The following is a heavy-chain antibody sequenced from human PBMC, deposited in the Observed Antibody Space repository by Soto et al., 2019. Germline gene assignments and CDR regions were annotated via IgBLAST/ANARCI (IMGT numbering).Heavy chain of an antibody. J-gene: IGHJ4*02. V-gene: IGHV3-74*01. Sequence: EVQLVESGGGLVHPRGSLRLSCAASGFTFSNYWMHWVRQVPGKGLEWVSRINKDGSSTGYAASVKGRFTISRDNAKSTLYVQMNSLRVEDTAVYYCAKDVYYGASDFWGQGTLVTVSS. CDR1: GFTFSNYW. CDR3: AKDVYYGASDF. CDR2: INKDGSST. D-gene: IGHD4-17*01.